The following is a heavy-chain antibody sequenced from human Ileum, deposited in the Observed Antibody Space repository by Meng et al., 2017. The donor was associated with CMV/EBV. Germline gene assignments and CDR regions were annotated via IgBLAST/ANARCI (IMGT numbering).Heavy chain of an antibody. Sequence: TFSGFSLSTSGVGVGWIRQPPGKALEWLALIYWNDDKRYSPSLKSRLTITKDTSKNQVVLTMTNMDPVDTATYYCARLNQDYYGMDVWGQGTTVTVSS. V-gene: IGHV2-5*01. CDR3: ARLNQDYYGMDV. J-gene: IGHJ6*02. CDR2: IYWNDDK. D-gene: IGHD1-14*01. CDR1: GFSLSTSGVG.